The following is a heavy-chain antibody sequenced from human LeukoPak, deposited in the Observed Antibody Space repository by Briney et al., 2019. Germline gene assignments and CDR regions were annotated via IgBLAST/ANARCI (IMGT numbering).Heavy chain of an antibody. CDR1: GFTFSSYW. CDR3: ARGSYSLGGFDY. Sequence: GGSLRLSCAASGFTFSSYWMHWVRQAPGKGLVWVSRISSDGSDTNYADSVKGRFTISRDNAKNTLYLPMNSLRAEDAAVYYCARGSYSLGGFDYWGQGTLVTVSS. D-gene: IGHD6-13*01. CDR2: ISSDGSDT. J-gene: IGHJ4*02. V-gene: IGHV3-74*01.